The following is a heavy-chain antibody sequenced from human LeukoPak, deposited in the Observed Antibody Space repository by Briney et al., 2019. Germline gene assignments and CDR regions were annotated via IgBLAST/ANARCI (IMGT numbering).Heavy chain of an antibody. Sequence: PSETLSLTCAVYGGSFSGYYWSWIRQPPGKGLEWIGEINHSGSTNYNPSLKSRVTISVDTSKNQFSLKLSSVTAADTAVYYCARSGRFGELFRYYGMDVWGQGPRSPSP. CDR2: INHSGST. D-gene: IGHD3-10*01. CDR1: GGSFSGYY. CDR3: ARSGRFGELFRYYGMDV. J-gene: IGHJ6*02. V-gene: IGHV4-34*01.